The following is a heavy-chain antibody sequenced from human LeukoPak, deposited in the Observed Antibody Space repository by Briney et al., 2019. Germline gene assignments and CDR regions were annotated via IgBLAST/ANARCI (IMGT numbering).Heavy chain of an antibody. Sequence: GGSLRLSCAASGFSFRAYGMHWVRQAPGKGLEWVAVISDDGSNEYYSDSVKGRFTISRDNSRNTLYLQMNSLRAEDTAVYYCARGIGSQLRSGWFDPWGQGTLVTVSS. CDR2: ISDDGSNE. D-gene: IGHD3-3*01. CDR3: ARGIGSQLRSGWFDP. J-gene: IGHJ5*02. CDR1: GFSFRAYG. V-gene: IGHV3-30*03.